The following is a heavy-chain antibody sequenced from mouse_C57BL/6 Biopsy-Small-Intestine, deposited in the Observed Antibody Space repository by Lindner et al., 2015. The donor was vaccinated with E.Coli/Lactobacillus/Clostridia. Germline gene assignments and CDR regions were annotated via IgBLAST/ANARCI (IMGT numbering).Heavy chain of an antibody. CDR3: ARYPYGNYGGYYAMDY. V-gene: IGHV1-82*01. Sequence: VQLQESGPELVKPGASVKISCKASGYAFSSSWMNWVKQRPGKGLEWIGRIYPGDGDTNYNGKFKGKATLTADKSSSTAYMQLSSLTSEDSAVYFCARYPYGNYGGYYAMDYWGQGTSVTVSS. CDR1: GYAFSSSW. J-gene: IGHJ4*01. D-gene: IGHD2-1*01. CDR2: IYPGDGDT.